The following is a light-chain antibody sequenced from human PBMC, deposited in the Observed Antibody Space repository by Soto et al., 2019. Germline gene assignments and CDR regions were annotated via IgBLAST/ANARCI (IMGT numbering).Light chain of an antibody. CDR1: QSVSSD. CDR3: QQYSDWSPFT. Sequence: EIVMTQSPATLSVSPGERATLSCRASQSVSSDLAWYQQKPGQAPRLLTYGASTRASDSPDRFSGSGSGTEFTLTISSLQSEDFAVYYCQQYSDWSPFTFGQGTKLEIK. V-gene: IGKV3-15*01. CDR2: GAS. J-gene: IGKJ2*01.